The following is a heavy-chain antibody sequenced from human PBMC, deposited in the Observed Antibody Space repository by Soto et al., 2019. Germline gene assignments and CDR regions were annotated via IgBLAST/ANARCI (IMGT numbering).Heavy chain of an antibody. CDR2: ISGNVATT. CDR3: AKERGGFTSGGEFFDF. J-gene: IGHJ4*02. Sequence: EVALLESGGGLVQPGGSLRLSCEVSGVAFSFYSMSWVRQAPGKWLEWVASISGNVATTYYAASGKGRFTFSRDNSKNTVHLQMNSLRGEDTAVYYCAKERGGFTSGGEFFDFWGQGTMVTVSS. D-gene: IGHD3-10*01. CDR1: GVAFSFYS. V-gene: IGHV3-23*01.